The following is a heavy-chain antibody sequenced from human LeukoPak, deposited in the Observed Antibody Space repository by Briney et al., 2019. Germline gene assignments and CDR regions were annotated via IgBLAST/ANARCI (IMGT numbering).Heavy chain of an antibody. Sequence: GGSLTLSCAVSGFTFSRFSMTWVRQAPGKGLDWVSSISMSSSYIYYRDSVKGRFTISRDNAKNSLYLQMHSLRAEDTAVYYCALVGATSWAPFDYWGQGTLVTVSS. CDR1: GFTFSRFS. CDR2: ISMSSSYI. D-gene: IGHD1-26*01. CDR3: ALVGATSWAPFDY. V-gene: IGHV3-21*01. J-gene: IGHJ4*02.